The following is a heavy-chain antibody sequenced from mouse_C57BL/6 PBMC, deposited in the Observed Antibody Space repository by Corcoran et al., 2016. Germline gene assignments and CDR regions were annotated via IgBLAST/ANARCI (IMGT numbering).Heavy chain of an antibody. D-gene: IGHD3-2*02. V-gene: IGHV9-3*01. J-gene: IGHJ2*01. CDR2: INTYSGVP. Sequence: QIQLVQSGPELKKPGETVKISCKASGYTFTTYGMSWVKQAPGKGLKWMGWINTYSGVPTYADDFKGRFAFSLETSASTAYLQINNLKNEDTATYFCARYSSCYNWGQATTLTVSS. CDR3: ARYSSCYN. CDR1: GYTFTTYG.